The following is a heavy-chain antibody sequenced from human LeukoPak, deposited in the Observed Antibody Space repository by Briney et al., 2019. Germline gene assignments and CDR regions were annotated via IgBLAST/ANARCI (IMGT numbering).Heavy chain of an antibody. J-gene: IGHJ6*03. Sequence: SETLSLTCAVYGGSFSGYYWSWIRQPSGKGLEWIGEINHSGSTNYNPSLKSRVTISVDTSKNQFSLKLSSVAAADTAVYYCARGTVGTYYYYYMDVWGKGTTVTVSS. V-gene: IGHV4-34*01. CDR1: GGSFSGYY. CDR3: ARGTVGTYYYYYMDV. D-gene: IGHD1-26*01. CDR2: INHSGST.